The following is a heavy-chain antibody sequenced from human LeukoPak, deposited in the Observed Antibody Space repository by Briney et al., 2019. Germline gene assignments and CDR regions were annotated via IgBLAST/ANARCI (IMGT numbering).Heavy chain of an antibody. CDR1: GSTFSNYW. CDR2: INTDGNIT. V-gene: IGHV3-74*01. CDR3: TRELSGSSSRHFDY. Sequence: GGSLRLSCAASGSTFSNYWMHWVRQAPGKGPVWVSRINTDGNITTYADSVKGRFTISRDSAKNALYLQMNSLRAEDTAVYYCTRELSGSSSRHFDYWGQGTLVTVSS. D-gene: IGHD6-13*01. J-gene: IGHJ4*02.